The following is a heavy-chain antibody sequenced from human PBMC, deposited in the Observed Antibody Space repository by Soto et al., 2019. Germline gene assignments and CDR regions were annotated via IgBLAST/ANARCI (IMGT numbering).Heavy chain of an antibody. CDR2: ISGSGGST. V-gene: IGHV3-23*01. J-gene: IGHJ4*02. Sequence: GGSLRLSCAASGFTFSSYAMSWVRQAPGKGLEWVSAISGSGGSTYYADSVKGRFTISRDNSKNTLYLQMNSLRAEDTAVYYCAKDTYVTYYYDSSGENYFDYWGQGTLVTVSS. CDR3: AKDTYVTYYYDSSGENYFDY. D-gene: IGHD3-22*01. CDR1: GFTFSSYA.